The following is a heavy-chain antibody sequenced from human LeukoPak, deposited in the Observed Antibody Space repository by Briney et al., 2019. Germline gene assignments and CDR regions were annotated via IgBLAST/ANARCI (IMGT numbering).Heavy chain of an antibody. V-gene: IGHV6-1*01. Sequence: SQTLSLTCAISGDSVSSNSAAWNWIRQSPSRSLEWLGRTYYRSKWYNDYAVSVKSRITINPDTSKNQFSLQLNSVTPEDTAVYYCARDGGASPSGLYYYGMDVWGQGTTVTVSS. CDR1: GDSVSSNSAA. CDR3: ARDGGASPSGLYYYGMDV. D-gene: IGHD4/OR15-4a*01. CDR2: TYYRSKWYN. J-gene: IGHJ6*02.